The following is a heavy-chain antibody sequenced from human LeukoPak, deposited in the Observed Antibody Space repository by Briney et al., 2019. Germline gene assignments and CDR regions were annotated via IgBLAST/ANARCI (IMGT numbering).Heavy chain of an antibody. V-gene: IGHV3-7*01. CDR3: ATSIGQYYYDSSGYYGNDAFDI. CDR1: GFTFSSYW. J-gene: IGHJ3*02. Sequence: GGSLRLSCAASGFTFSSYWMSWVRQAPGKGLEWVANIKQDGSEKYYVDSVKGRFTISRDNAKNSLYLQMNSLRAEDTAVYYCATSIGQYYYDSSGYYGNDAFDIWGQGTMVTVSS. D-gene: IGHD3-22*01. CDR2: IKQDGSEK.